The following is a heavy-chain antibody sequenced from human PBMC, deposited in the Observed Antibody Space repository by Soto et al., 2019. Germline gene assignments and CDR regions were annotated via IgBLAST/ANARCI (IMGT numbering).Heavy chain of an antibody. D-gene: IGHD3-16*01. Sequence: QVQLVESGGGLVKPGGSLRLSCAASGFIFSNYYMTWIRQAPGKGLEWVSYISSSGTTIYSADSVKGRFTISRDNAKNSLYLQMHSLRAEDAAVYYCARGTSFYYGMDVWGQGTTVTVSS. V-gene: IGHV3-11*01. CDR3: ARGTSFYYGMDV. J-gene: IGHJ6*02. CDR2: ISSSGTTI. CDR1: GFIFSNYY.